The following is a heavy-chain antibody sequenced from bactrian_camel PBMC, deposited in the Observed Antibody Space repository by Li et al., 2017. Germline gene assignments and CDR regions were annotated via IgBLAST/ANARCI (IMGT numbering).Heavy chain of an antibody. V-gene: IGHV3S53*01. CDR3: AVDYELCLARSMPKATY. CDR1: GYTNC. CDR2: IGQHGDT. J-gene: IGHJ4*01. D-gene: IGHD3*01. Sequence: HVQLVESGGGSVQTGGSLRLACEVSGYTNCMAWFRQAPGEEREAVASIGQHGDTSYADSVRGRFTISRDNARNTLYLQMNSLNPEDTAMYYCAVDYELCLARSMPKATYWGQGTQVTVS.